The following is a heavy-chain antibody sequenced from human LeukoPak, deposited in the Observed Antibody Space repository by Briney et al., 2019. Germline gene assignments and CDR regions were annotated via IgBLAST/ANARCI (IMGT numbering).Heavy chain of an antibody. CDR3: STNVLTGFGLYGMDL. V-gene: IGHV3-15*01. D-gene: IGHD3-9*01. Sequence: GGSLRLSCAASGFTFNNAWMSWVRQAPGKGLEWVGLIKKKIDGGTTDYAAPVKGRFTISRDDSKDTLYLQMNSLKAEDTAVYYCSTNVLTGFGLYGMDLWGQGTTVTVS. CDR1: GFTFNNAW. J-gene: IGHJ6*02. CDR2: IKKKIDGGTT.